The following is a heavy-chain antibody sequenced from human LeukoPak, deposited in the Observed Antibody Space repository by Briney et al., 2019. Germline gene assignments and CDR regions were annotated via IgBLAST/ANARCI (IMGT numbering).Heavy chain of an antibody. Sequence: GGSLRLSCSASGFTFSDYALNWVRQAPGKGLVWVSTINVGGATAYYADSVKGRFTTSRDTSKNTLYLYMNGLRAEDTALYYCCFGVLSSVFFDYWGQGTPVTVSS. CDR2: INVGGATA. CDR1: GFTFSDYA. J-gene: IGHJ4*02. CDR3: CFGVLSSVFFDY. V-gene: IGHV3-23*01. D-gene: IGHD3-3*01.